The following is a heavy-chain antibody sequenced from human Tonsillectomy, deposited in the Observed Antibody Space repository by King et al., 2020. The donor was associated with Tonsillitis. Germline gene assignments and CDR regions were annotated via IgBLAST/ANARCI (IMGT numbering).Heavy chain of an antibody. Sequence: VQSGAEVKKPGASVKVSCKASGYTFTSYGISWGRQAPGQGLEWMGWISAYNGNTKYAQKLQGRVTMTTDTSTSTAYMELRSLRSDDTAVYHCTRTSLVVVFATNMDAWGKGTTVTVSS. V-gene: IGHV1-18*01. CDR2: ISAYNGNT. CDR3: TRTSLVVVFATNMDA. CDR1: GYTFTSYG. D-gene: IGHD2-15*01. J-gene: IGHJ6*03.